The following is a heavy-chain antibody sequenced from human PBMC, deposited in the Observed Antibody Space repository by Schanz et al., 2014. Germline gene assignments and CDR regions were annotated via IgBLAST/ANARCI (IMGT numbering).Heavy chain of an antibody. Sequence: QVQLVESGGGVVQPGRSLRLSCAASGFIFSSYGLHWVRQPAGKGLEWVAVIWNNGVTKYYADSVRGRFTISRDRFQNTLYLRMSSLRAEDTAVYYCARPRYDYGEVDYWGQGTLVTVSS. CDR1: GFIFSSYG. V-gene: IGHV3-33*01. CDR3: ARPRYDYGEVDY. CDR2: IWNNGVTK. J-gene: IGHJ4*02. D-gene: IGHD4-17*01.